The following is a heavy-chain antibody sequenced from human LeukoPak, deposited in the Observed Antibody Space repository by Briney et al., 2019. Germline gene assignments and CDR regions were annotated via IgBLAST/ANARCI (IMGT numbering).Heavy chain of an antibody. CDR1: GFSFSSYS. V-gene: IGHV3-21*01. Sequence: GGSLRLSCAASGFSFSSYSMSWVRQAPGKGLEWVSSISRTSSYIYYADSVKGRFTISRDNAKNSLYLQMNSLRAEDTAVYYCARDRGAGSYNFDYWGQGTLVTVSS. J-gene: IGHJ4*02. CDR3: ARDRGAGSYNFDY. D-gene: IGHD1-26*01. CDR2: ISRTSSYI.